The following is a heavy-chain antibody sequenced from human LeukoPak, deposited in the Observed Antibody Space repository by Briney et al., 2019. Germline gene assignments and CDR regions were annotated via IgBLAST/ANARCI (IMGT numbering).Heavy chain of an antibody. CDR1: DDSFSSSYYD. V-gene: IGHV4-39*02. Sequence: SETLSLTCTVTDDSFSSSYYDWGWIRQPPGGGLEWMYRINYSGGTSYSPPRKSSLTISVVTSKNHFALNLRSFTATDTAVYYCARPGDTGYYADFWGQGTLVTVSS. D-gene: IGHD3-9*01. CDR2: INYSGGT. CDR3: ARPGDTGYYADF. J-gene: IGHJ4*02.